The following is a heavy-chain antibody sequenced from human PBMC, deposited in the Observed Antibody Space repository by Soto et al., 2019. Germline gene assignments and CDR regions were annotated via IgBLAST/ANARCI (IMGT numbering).Heavy chain of an antibody. V-gene: IGHV1-58*01. CDR3: AADRGLYCSSTSCPRAFDI. Sequence: SVKVSCRASGFSFTSYAVQWVRQARGQRLEWVGWIVVGSGNTNYAQKFQERVTITRDMSTSTAYMGLSSLRSQDTAVYYCAADRGLYCSSTSCPRAFDISGQGTMDTVSS. D-gene: IGHD2-2*01. CDR1: GFSFTSYA. CDR2: IVVGSGNT. J-gene: IGHJ3*02.